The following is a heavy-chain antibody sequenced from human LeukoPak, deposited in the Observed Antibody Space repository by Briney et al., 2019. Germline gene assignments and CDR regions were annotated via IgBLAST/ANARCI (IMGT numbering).Heavy chain of an antibody. CDR1: GFTFSSYW. J-gene: IGHJ3*02. V-gene: IGHV3-74*01. CDR3: AREQGYYYDLPNAFDI. Sequence: GGSLRLSCAASGFTFSSYWMHWVRQAPGKGLVWISRINSDGSSTSYADSVKGRFTFSRDNAKNTLYLQMNSLRAEDTAVYYCAREQGYYYDLPNAFDIWGQGTMVTVSS. D-gene: IGHD3-22*01. CDR2: INSDGSST.